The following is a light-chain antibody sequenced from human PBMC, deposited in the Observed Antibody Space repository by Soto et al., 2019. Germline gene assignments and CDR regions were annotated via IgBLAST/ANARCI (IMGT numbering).Light chain of an antibody. CDR2: GNS. Sequence: QSVLTQPPSVSGAPGQRVTISCTGSSSNIGAFYDVHWYQQLPGTAPKLLVYGNSNRPSGVPDRFSGSKSGTSASLAITGLQAEDAADYYCQSYDSSLSAWVFGGGTKLTVL. CDR3: QSYDSSLSAWV. V-gene: IGLV1-40*01. CDR1: SSNIGAFYD. J-gene: IGLJ3*02.